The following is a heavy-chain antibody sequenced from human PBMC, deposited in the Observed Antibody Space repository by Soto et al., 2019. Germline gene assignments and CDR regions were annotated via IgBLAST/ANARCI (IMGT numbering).Heavy chain of an antibody. J-gene: IGHJ4*02. CDR1: GFTFSSYA. CDR2: ISGSGGST. V-gene: IGHV3-23*01. Sequence: GGSLRLSCAASGFTFSSYAMSWVRQAPGKGLEWVSAISGSGGSTYYADSVKGRFTISRDNSKNTLYLQMNSLRAEDTAVYYCAIEPSDYGDYFSDDWGQGTLVTVAS. CDR3: AIEPSDYGDYFSDD. D-gene: IGHD4-17*01.